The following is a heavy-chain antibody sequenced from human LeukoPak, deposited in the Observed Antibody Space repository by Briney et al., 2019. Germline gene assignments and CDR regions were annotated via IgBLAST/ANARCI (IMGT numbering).Heavy chain of an antibody. V-gene: IGHV1-46*01. J-gene: IGHJ5*02. Sequence: ASVKVSCKASGYTFTSYYMHWVRQAPGQGLDWMEINNPSFGSTSYAQKFQGRVTMTRDTSTSTVYIELRSLRSEDTAVYYCARVGVSNWFDPWGQGTLVTVSS. CDR1: GYTFTSYY. CDR3: ARVGVSNWFDP. D-gene: IGHD6-13*01. CDR2: NNPSFGST.